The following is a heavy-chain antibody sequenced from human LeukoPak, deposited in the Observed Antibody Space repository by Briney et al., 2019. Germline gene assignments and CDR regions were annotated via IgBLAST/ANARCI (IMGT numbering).Heavy chain of an antibody. Sequence: GASVKVSCKASGYTFISYAIHWVRQAPGQSLEWMGWISVGNANTKYSQKLQGRVTITRDTSATTAYMELSSLRSEDTAVYFCATGFTSGSFGYWGQGTLVTVSS. CDR3: ATGFTSGSFGY. J-gene: IGHJ4*02. D-gene: IGHD5-12*01. CDR1: GYTFISYA. CDR2: ISVGNANT. V-gene: IGHV1-3*01.